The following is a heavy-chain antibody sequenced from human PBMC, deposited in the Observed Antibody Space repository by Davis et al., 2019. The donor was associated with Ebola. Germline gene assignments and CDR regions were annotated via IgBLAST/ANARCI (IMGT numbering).Heavy chain of an antibody. D-gene: IGHD3-10*01. Sequence: GSLRLSCTVSGDSISSSNFYWGWIRQPPGKGLEWIGTIFYSGQTYYSPSLKSRVTISLDTSMNQFSLRLTSVTAADTAVYYCARPRRVGVNPFAYWGQGSLVTVSS. CDR3: ARPRRVGVNPFAY. CDR2: IFYSGQT. CDR1: GDSISSSNFY. V-gene: IGHV4-39*01. J-gene: IGHJ4*02.